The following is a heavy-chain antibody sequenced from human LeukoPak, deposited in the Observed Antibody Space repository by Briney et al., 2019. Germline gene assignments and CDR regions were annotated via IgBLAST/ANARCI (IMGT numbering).Heavy chain of an antibody. CDR2: IYYSGST. J-gene: IGHJ4*02. CDR3: ARQRPKGWYLFDY. V-gene: IGHV4-39*01. Sequence: PSETLSLTCTVSGGSISSSSHYWGWIRQPPGKGLEWIGSIYYSGSTYYNPSLKSRVTISVDTSKNQFSLKLSSVTAADTAVYYCARQRPKGWYLFDYWGQGTLVTVSS. D-gene: IGHD6-19*01. CDR1: GGSISSSSHY.